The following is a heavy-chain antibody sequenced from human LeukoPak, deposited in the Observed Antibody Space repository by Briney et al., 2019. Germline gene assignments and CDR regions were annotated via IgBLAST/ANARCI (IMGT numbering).Heavy chain of an antibody. CDR3: ARGYDTLTGSLDY. Sequence: ASVKVSCKASGYTLTNNYMHWVRQAPGQGLEWMGMINPHDHSSTYAQSFQGRVTLTSDTSTNTAYMELSSLKSEDTAVYYCARGYDTLTGSLDYWGRGTLVTVTS. J-gene: IGHJ4*02. V-gene: IGHV1-46*01. D-gene: IGHD3-9*01. CDR2: INPHDHSS. CDR1: GYTLTNNY.